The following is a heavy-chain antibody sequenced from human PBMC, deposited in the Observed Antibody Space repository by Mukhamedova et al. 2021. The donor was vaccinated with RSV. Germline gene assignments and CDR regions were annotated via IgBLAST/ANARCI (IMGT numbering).Heavy chain of an antibody. D-gene: IGHD6-6*01. CDR3: AREAPYSSSGGIDY. Sequence: GKGLEWIGSIYYSGSTYYNPSLKSRVTISVDTSKNQFSLKLSSVTAADPAVYYCAREAPYSSSGGIDYWGQGTLVTVSS. CDR2: IYYSGST. J-gene: IGHJ4*02. V-gene: IGHV4-39*07.